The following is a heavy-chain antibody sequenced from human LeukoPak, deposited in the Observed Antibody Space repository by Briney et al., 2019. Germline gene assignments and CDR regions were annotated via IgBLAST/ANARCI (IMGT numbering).Heavy chain of an antibody. CDR2: VTASAGNT. V-gene: IGHV3-23*01. CDR3: AKGDYYGSGSTFKNGMDV. CDR1: GFTFSSYA. J-gene: IGHJ6*02. Sequence: GGSLTLSCAASGFTFSSYAMSWVRQAPGKGLEWVSAVTASAGNTYYADSVKGRFTISRDNSKNTLYLQVNSLRAEDTAVYYCAKGDYYGSGSTFKNGMDVWGQGTTVTVSS. D-gene: IGHD3-10*01.